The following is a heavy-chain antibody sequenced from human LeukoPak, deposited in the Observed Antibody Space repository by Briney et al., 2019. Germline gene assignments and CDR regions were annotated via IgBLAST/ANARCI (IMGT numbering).Heavy chain of an antibody. Sequence: PGGSLRLSCAASGFTFSSYWMSWVRQAPGKGLEWVAVISYDGSNKYYADSVKGRFTISRDNSKNTLYLQMNSLRAEDTAVYYCAKDSSLTGFDYWGQGTLVTVSS. J-gene: IGHJ4*02. V-gene: IGHV3-30*18. D-gene: IGHD6-13*01. CDR3: AKDSSLTGFDY. CDR1: GFTFSSYW. CDR2: ISYDGSNK.